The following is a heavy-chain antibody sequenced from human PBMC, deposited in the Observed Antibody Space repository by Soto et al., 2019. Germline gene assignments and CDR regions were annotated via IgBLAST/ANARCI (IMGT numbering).Heavy chain of an antibody. CDR3: ARYYITGMFGGNWFDP. J-gene: IGHJ5*02. V-gene: IGHV4-59*08. CDR2: IYYSGST. CDR1: GGSISSYY. Sequence: SSETLSLTCTVSGGSISSYYWSWIRQPPGKGLEWIGYIYYSGSTNYNPSLKSRVTISVDTSKNQFSLKLSSVTAADTAVYYCARYYITGMFGGNWFDPWGQGTLVTVSS. D-gene: IGHD1-20*01.